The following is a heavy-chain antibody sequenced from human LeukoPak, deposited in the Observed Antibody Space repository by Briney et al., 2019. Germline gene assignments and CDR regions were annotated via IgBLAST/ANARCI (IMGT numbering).Heavy chain of an antibody. D-gene: IGHD6-13*01. CDR1: GFTFSSYA. Sequence: GGSLTLSCAASGFTFSSYAMSWVRQAPGKGLEWVSAISGSGATTYYADSVKGRFTISRDNSKNTLYLQMNSLRAEDTAVYYCAKERFPSSSWSYFDYWGQGTLVTVSS. V-gene: IGHV3-23*01. CDR3: AKERFPSSSWSYFDY. J-gene: IGHJ4*02. CDR2: ISGSGATT.